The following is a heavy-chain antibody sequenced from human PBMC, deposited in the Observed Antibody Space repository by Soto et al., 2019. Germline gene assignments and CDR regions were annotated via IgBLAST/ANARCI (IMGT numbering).Heavy chain of an antibody. J-gene: IGHJ4*02. V-gene: IGHV1-69*13. Sequence: ASVKVSWKASGGTFSSYAISWVRQAPGQGLEWMGGIIPIFGTANYAQKFQGRVTITADESTSTAYMELSSLRSEETAVYYCAGPFDSGDYWGQGTLVTVSS. CDR1: GGTFSSYA. D-gene: IGHD3-9*01. CDR2: IIPIFGTA. CDR3: AGPFDSGDY.